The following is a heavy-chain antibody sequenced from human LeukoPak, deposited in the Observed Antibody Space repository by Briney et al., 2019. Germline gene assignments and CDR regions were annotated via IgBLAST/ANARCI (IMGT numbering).Heavy chain of an antibody. CDR2: IYSGGST. V-gene: IGHV3-53*01. J-gene: IGHJ4*02. D-gene: IGHD6-19*01. Sequence: AGGSLRLSCAASGFTVSSNYMSWVRQAPGKGLEWVSVIYSGGSTYYADSVKGRFTISRDNSKNTLSLQMNSLRAEDTAIYYCAKMPVSYSSGWSTFDYWGQGTLVTVSS. CDR3: AKMPVSYSSGWSTFDY. CDR1: GFTVSSNY.